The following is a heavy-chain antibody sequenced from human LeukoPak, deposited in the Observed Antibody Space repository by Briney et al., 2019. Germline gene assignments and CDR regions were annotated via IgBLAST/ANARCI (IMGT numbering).Heavy chain of an antibody. CDR3: ARRGGSSWYRIHY. CDR1: GGSISSSSYY. V-gene: IGHV4-39*07. D-gene: IGHD6-13*01. J-gene: IGHJ4*02. Sequence: PSETLSLTCTVSGGSISSSSYYWSWIRQPPGKGLEWIGEINHSGSTNYNPSLKSRVTISVDTSKNQFSLKLSSVTAADTAVYYCARRGGSSWYRIHYWGQGTLVTVSS. CDR2: INHSGST.